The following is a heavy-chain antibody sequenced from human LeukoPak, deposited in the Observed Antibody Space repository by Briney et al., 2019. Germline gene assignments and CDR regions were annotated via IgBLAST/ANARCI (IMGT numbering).Heavy chain of an antibody. V-gene: IGHV1-69*04. J-gene: IGHJ4*02. CDR3: ARDGYSTSLVDTAMVLPDY. Sequence: EASVKVSCTASGGTFSSYAISRVRQAPGQGLEGGGRIIPILGIANYAQKFQGRVTITADKSTSTAYMELSSLRSEDTAVYYCARDGYSTSLVDTAMVLPDYWGQGTLVTVSS. CDR2: IIPILGIA. CDR1: GGTFSSYA. D-gene: IGHD5-18*01.